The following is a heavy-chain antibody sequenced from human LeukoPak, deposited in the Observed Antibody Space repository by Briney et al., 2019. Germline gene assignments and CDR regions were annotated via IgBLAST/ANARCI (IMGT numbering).Heavy chain of an antibody. CDR2: ISYDGENQ. CDR1: GFTFSSFG. V-gene: IGHV3-30*03. Sequence: PGRSLRLSCAASGFTFSSFGMYWVRQAPGKGLEWVALISYDGENQDYVDSVKGRFTISRDNSKNRLYLQMISLRADDTAVYYCATDRGNCGGDCHFFDYWGQGTLVTVSS. CDR3: ATDRGNCGGDCHFFDY. D-gene: IGHD2-21*02. J-gene: IGHJ4*02.